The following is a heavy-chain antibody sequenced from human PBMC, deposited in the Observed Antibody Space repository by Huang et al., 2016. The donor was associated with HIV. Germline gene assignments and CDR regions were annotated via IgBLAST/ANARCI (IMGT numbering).Heavy chain of an antibody. V-gene: IGHV1-8*02. Sequence: QVHLVQSGAEVKKPGASVKVSCKASGYTLPNYDINWVRQAPGRGLEWMGWMNPNTGNPGFAQSFQGRVTMTRKTSITTAYMELTSLTSEDTAVYYCARSAYGDLDYWGLGTLVIVSS. J-gene: IGHJ4*02. D-gene: IGHD4-17*01. CDR2: MNPNTGNP. CDR3: ARSAYGDLDY. CDR1: GYTLPNYD.